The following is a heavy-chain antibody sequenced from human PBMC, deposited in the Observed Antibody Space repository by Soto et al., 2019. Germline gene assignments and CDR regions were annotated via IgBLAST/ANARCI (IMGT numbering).Heavy chain of an antibody. V-gene: IGHV1-69*02. CDR1: GGSFSRYT. D-gene: IGHD2-2*01. J-gene: IGHJ4*02. CDR2: IIPTLGVP. CDR3: ECCGSTGRRPDLDY. Sequence: QVQLVQSGAEVKYPGSSVKVSCKASGGSFSRYTLSWLRQAPGQGLEWMGRIIPTLGVPNYAHKFHDRVTSTADKSKSQAYMERGSLTSVDTAVYSCECCGSTGRRPDLDYWGQGTLVTVSS.